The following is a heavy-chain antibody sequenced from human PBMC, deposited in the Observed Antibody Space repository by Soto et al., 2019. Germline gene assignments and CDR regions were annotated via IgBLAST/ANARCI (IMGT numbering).Heavy chain of an antibody. Sequence: VSVKVSCKASGYTFTSYDINWVRQATGQGLEWMGWMNPNSGNTGYAQKFQGRVTMTRNTSISTAYMELSSLRSEDTAVYYCARGSRDPYYYYYYMDVWGKGTTVTVSS. CDR2: MNPNSGNT. CDR1: GYTFTSYD. D-gene: IGHD2-21*02. J-gene: IGHJ6*03. V-gene: IGHV1-8*01. CDR3: ARGSRDPYYYYYYMDV.